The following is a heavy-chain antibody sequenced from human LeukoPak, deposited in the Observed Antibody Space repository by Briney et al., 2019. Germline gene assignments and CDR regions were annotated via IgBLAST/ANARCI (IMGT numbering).Heavy chain of an antibody. CDR3: ARSDYVGFFDY. Sequence: GGSLRLSCAASGFTFSDYYMSWIRQAPGKGLEWVSYISSSGSTIYYADSVKGRFTISRDNAKNSLYLQMNSLRVEDTAVYYCARSDYVGFFDYWGQGTLVTVSS. V-gene: IGHV3-11*01. CDR2: ISSSGSTI. D-gene: IGHD4-17*01. J-gene: IGHJ4*02. CDR1: GFTFSDYY.